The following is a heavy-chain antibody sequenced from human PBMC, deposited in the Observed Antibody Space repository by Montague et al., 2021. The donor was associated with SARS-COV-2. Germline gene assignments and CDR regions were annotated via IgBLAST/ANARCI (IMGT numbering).Heavy chain of an antibody. V-gene: IGHV3-21*01. CDR1: GFTFSSYR. J-gene: IGHJ4*02. D-gene: IGHD1-26*01. Sequence: SLRLSCAASGFTFSSYRMNWVRQAPGKGLEWVSSISSSSSYIYYADSVKGRFTISRDNAKNPLYLQMNSLRAEDTAVYYCARAYSGSYYPNFDYWGQGTLVTVSS. CDR3: ARAYSGSYYPNFDY. CDR2: ISSSSSYI.